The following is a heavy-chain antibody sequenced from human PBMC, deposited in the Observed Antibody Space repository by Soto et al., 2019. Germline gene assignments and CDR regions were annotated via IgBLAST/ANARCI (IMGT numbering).Heavy chain of an antibody. CDR1: GGSISCGFYY. J-gene: IGHJ5*02. CDR3: ARGKGCSGGSCYPIYNWFDP. D-gene: IGHD2-15*01. V-gene: IGHV4-31*03. CDR2: IYYSGST. Sequence: PSETLSVTCTVSGGSISCGFYYWSWIRQHPGKGLEWIGYIYYSGSTYYNPSLKSRVTISVDTSKNQFSLKLSSVTAADTAVYYCARGKGCSGGSCYPIYNWFDPWGQGTLVSVSS.